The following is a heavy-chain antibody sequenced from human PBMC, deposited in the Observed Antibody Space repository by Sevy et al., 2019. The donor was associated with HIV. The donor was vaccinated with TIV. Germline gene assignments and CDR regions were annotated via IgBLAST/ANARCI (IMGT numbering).Heavy chain of an antibody. Sequence: GGSLRLSCAASEFTFRDYTMNWVRQTPGKGLEWVSYISSGSSYIRYADSVKGRFTISRDNAENSLYLQMNSLRAEDTGVYYCARDRDYYGSGTYDQWGQGTLVTVSS. J-gene: IGHJ4*02. V-gene: IGHV3-21*06. CDR3: ARDRDYYGSGTYDQ. D-gene: IGHD3-10*01. CDR1: EFTFRDYT. CDR2: ISSGSSYI.